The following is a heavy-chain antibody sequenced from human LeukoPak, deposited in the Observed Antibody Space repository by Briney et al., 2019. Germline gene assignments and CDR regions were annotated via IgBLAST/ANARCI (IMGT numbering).Heavy chain of an antibody. J-gene: IGHJ6*03. V-gene: IGHV1-18*01. CDR2: ISAYNGNT. CDR1: GYTFTSYG. CDR3: ARGYCSSTSCPTHYYYYYMDV. Sequence: GASVKVSCKASGYTFTSYGISWVRQAPGQGLEGMGWISAYNGNTNYAQKLQGRVTMTTDTSTSTAYMELRSLRSDDTAVYYCARGYCSSTSCPTHYYYYYMDVWGKGTTVTVSS. D-gene: IGHD2-2*01.